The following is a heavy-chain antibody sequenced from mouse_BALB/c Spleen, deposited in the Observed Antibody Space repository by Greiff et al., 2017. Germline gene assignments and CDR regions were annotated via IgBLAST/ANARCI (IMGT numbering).Heavy chain of an antibody. Sequence: VQLQQSGPELVKPGASVKISCKASGYSFTGYYMHWVKQSHVKSLEWIGRINPYNGATSYNQNFKDKASLTVDKSSSTAYMELHSLTSEDSAVYCCARRDYVDYYAMDYWGQGTSVTVSS. CDR2: INPYNGAT. J-gene: IGHJ4*01. CDR3: ARRDYVDYYAMDY. V-gene: IGHV1-31*01. CDR1: GYSFTGYY. D-gene: IGHD1-1*01.